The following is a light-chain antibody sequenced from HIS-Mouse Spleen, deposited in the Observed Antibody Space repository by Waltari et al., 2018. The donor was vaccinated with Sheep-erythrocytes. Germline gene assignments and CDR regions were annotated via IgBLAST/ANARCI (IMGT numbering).Light chain of an antibody. Sequence: QSALTQPRSVSGSPGQSVTISCTGTSRDVGGYNQFSWYQQHPGKAPKLMIYDVSKRPSGVPDRFSGSKSGNTASLTISGLQAEDEADYYCCSYAGSYNHVFATGTKVTVL. CDR1: SRDVGGYNQ. CDR3: CSYAGSYNHV. J-gene: IGLJ1*01. V-gene: IGLV2-11*01. CDR2: DVS.